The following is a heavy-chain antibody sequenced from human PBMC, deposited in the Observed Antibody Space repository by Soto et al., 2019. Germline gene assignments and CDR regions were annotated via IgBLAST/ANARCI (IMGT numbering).Heavy chain of an antibody. V-gene: IGHV4-39*01. D-gene: IGHD3-10*01. CDR2: IYYSGST. CDR3: ARGAMVRGVNYYSRDV. CDR1: GGSISSSSYY. J-gene: IGHJ6*03. Sequence: QLQLQESGPGLVKPSETLSLPCTVSGGSISSSSYYWGWIRQPPGQGLEWISRIYYSGSTYSNLSIRSRVTISVDTSKTQFSLKLGPVTAADTAVYYCARGAMVRGVNYYSRDVWGKGTTVTVSS.